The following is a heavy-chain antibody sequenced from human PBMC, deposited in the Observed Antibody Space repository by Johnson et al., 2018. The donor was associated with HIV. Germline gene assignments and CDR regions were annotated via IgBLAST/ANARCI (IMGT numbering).Heavy chain of an antibody. CDR3: AKRRGGGDGTTGSLDI. CDR1: GFTFAGYG. V-gene: IGHV3-30*02. D-gene: IGHD3-16*01. Sequence: QVQLVESGGGVVQPGGSLRLSCAASGFTFAGYGMHWVRQAPGKGLEWVAVIAHDESITHYADSVKGRFTLSRDNSKNTLFLQMNSLRPEDTAVYYCAKRRGGGDGTTGSLDIWGQGTMVTVSS. CDR2: IAHDESIT. J-gene: IGHJ3*02.